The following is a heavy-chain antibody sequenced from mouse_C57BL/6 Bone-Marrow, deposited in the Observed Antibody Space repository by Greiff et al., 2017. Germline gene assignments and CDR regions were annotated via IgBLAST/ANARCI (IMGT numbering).Heavy chain of an antibody. D-gene: IGHD3-2*02. V-gene: IGHV1-81*01. Sequence: QVQLQQSGAELARPGASVKLSCKASGYTFTSYGISWVKQRTGQGLEWIGEIYPRSGNTYYNEKFKGKATLTADKSSSTAYMELRSLTSEYSAVYFCARDSSGYPFDYWGQGTTLTVSS. J-gene: IGHJ2*01. CDR1: GYTFTSYG. CDR3: ARDSSGYPFDY. CDR2: IYPRSGNT.